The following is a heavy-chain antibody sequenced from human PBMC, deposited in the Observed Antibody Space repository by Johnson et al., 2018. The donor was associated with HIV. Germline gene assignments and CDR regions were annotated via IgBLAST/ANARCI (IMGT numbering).Heavy chain of an antibody. Sequence: QVHLVESGVGVVQPGRSLRLSCAASGFSFGNYAMHWVRQAPGKGLEWVAFISYDGSNKYYADSVKGRFTISRDNSKNTLDLQMNSLRAEDTAVYYWARDLAGTERGNAVDIWGQGTMVTVSS. CDR3: ARDLAGTERGNAVDI. D-gene: IGHD1-1*01. J-gene: IGHJ3*02. CDR1: GFSFGNYA. CDR2: ISYDGSNK. V-gene: IGHV3-30-3*01.